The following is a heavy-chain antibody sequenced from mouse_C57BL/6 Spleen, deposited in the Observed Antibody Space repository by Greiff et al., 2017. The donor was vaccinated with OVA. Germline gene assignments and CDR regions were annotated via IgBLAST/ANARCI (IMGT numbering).Heavy chain of an antibody. CDR3: TSPLFGYYAMDY. J-gene: IGHJ4*01. Sequence: EVKVVESGEGLVKPGGSLKLSCAASGFTFSSYAMSWVRQTPEKRLEWVAYISSGGDYIYYADTVKGRFTISRDNARNTLYLQMSSLKSEDTAMXYCTSPLFGYYAMDYWGQGTSVTVSS. CDR1: GFTFSSYA. V-gene: IGHV5-9-1*02. D-gene: IGHD6-5*01. CDR2: ISSGGDYI.